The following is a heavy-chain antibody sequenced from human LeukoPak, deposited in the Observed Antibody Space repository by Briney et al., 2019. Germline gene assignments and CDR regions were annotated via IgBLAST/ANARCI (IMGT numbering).Heavy chain of an antibody. CDR2: INHSGST. V-gene: IGHV4-34*01. Sequence: PSETLSLTCTVSGGSISGYYWSWIRQPPGKGLEWIGEINHSGSTNYNPSLKSRVTISVDTSKNQFSLKLSSVTAADTAVYYCARSRPAARVDYWGQGTLVTVSS. J-gene: IGHJ4*02. CDR3: ARSRPAARVDY. D-gene: IGHD6-6*01. CDR1: GGSISGYY.